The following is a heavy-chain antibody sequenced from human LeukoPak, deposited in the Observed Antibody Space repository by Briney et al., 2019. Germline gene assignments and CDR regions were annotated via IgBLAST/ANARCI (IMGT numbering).Heavy chain of an antibody. Sequence: SVKVSCKASGFTPGSAVQWVRQARGPRLEWIGWIVVGSGHTNYAQKFQERVTITRDMSTNTYYMELSGLRSEDTAVYYCVGDHPNYDYWGQGTLITVSS. D-gene: IGHD5-24*01. V-gene: IGHV1-58*01. J-gene: IGHJ4*02. CDR1: GFTPGSA. CDR2: IVVGSGHT. CDR3: VGDHPNYDY.